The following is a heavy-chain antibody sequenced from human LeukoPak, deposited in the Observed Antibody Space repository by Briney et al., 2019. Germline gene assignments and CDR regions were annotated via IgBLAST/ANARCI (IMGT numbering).Heavy chain of an antibody. Sequence: GESLKISCKGSGSTFTTYWIGWVRQLPGKGLEWMGIIYPGDSDTRYSPSFQGQVTISADKSINTAYLQWSSLKASDSAMYYCARPNRGPERYFDYWGQGTLVTVSS. CDR1: GSTFTTYW. V-gene: IGHV5-51*01. CDR2: IYPGDSDT. D-gene: IGHD5-24*01. CDR3: ARPNRGPERYFDY. J-gene: IGHJ4*02.